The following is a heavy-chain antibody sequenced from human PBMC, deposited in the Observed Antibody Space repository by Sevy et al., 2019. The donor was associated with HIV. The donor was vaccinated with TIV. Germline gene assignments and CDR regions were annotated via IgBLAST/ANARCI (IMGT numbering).Heavy chain of an antibody. CDR3: ASEGCTKPHDD. D-gene: IGHD2-8*01. CDR1: GFTFSKYS. J-gene: IGHJ4*02. V-gene: IGHV3-23*01. Sequence: GGSLRLSCAASGFTFSKYSMCWVRQRPGKGLEWVSTLSVGCGEINYANSVKGRFTISSDNSKSAVYLHMNNLRPEYTAMYYCASEGCTKPHDDWGQGTLVTVSS. CDR2: LSVGCGEI.